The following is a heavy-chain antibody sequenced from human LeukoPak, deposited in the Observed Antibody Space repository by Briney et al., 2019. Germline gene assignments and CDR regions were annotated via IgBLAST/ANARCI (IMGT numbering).Heavy chain of an antibody. CDR1: GGSISSYY. CDR2: IYYSGST. J-gene: IGHJ4*02. Sequence: SETLSLTCTVSGGSISSYYWSWIRQPPGKGLEWIGYIYYSGSTNYNPSLKSRVTISVDTSKNQFSLKLSSVTAADTAVYYCARVKLWSPFDYWGQGTLVTVSS. CDR3: ARVKLWSPFDY. D-gene: IGHD5-18*01. V-gene: IGHV4-59*12.